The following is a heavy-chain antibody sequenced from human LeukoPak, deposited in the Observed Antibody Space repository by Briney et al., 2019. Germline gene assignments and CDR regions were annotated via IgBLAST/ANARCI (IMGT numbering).Heavy chain of an antibody. CDR2: IHSGGST. CDR3: GRLPKHDDYSYGLIDF. Sequence: GGSLRLSCAASGFTVSSYFMSWVRQAPGKGLEWVSVIHSGGSTLYADSVKGRFTISRHNSKNTLYLQVNSLRAEDTAVYYCGRLPKHDDYSYGLIDFWGQGTLVTVSS. J-gene: IGHJ4*02. V-gene: IGHV3-53*04. D-gene: IGHD5-18*01. CDR1: GFTVSSYF.